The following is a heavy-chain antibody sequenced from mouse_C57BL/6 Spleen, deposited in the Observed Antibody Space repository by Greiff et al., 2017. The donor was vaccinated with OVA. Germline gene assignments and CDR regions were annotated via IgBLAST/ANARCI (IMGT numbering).Heavy chain of an antibody. CDR1: GYTFTSYW. D-gene: IGHD3-2*02. V-gene: IGHV1-52*01. Sequence: VQLQQPGAELVRPGSSVKLSCKASGYTFTSYWTHWVKQRPIQGLEWIGNIDPSDSETHYNQKFKDKATLTVDKSSSTAYMQLSSLTSEDSAVYYCARRDSSGYAWFAYWGQGTLVTVSA. CDR2: IDPSDSET. J-gene: IGHJ3*01. CDR3: ARRDSSGYAWFAY.